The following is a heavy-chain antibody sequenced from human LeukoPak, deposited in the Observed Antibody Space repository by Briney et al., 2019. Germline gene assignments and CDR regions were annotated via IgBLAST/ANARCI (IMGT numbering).Heavy chain of an antibody. J-gene: IGHJ5*02. Sequence: SETLSLTCTVSGGSISSSSYYWGWIRQPPGKGLEWIGSIYYSGSTYYNPSLKSRVTISVDTSKTQFSLKLSSVTAADTAVYYCARQGLDCSGGSCYSTNWFDPWGQGTLVTVSS. D-gene: IGHD2-15*01. CDR1: GGSISSSSYY. V-gene: IGHV4-39*01. CDR3: ARQGLDCSGGSCYSTNWFDP. CDR2: IYYSGST.